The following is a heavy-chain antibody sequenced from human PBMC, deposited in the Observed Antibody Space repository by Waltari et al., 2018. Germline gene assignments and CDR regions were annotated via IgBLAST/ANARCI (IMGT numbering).Heavy chain of an antibody. CDR1: GGSISSYY. V-gene: IGHV4-59*01. J-gene: IGHJ5*02. Sequence: QVQLQESGPGLVKPSETLSLTCTVSGGSISSYYWRWIRQPPGKGLEWIGDIYYSGSTNYNPPLQSRVTISVDTSKNQFSLKLSSVTAADTAVYYCARGPLNWFDPWGQGTLVTVSS. CDR2: IYYSGST. CDR3: ARGPLNWFDP.